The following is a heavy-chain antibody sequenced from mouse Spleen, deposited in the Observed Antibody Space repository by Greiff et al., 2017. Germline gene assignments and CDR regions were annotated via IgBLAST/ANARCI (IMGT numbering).Heavy chain of an antibody. V-gene: IGHV2-2*01. CDR3: ARNPPFTTVVAHYAMDY. CDR2: IWSGGST. CDR1: GFSLTSYG. D-gene: IGHD1-1*01. Sequence: QVQLQQSGPGLVQPSQSLSITCTVSGFSLTSYGVHWVRQSPGKGLEWLGVIWSGGSTDYNAAFISRLSISKDNSKSQVFFKMNSLQADDTAIYYCARNPPFTTVVAHYAMDYWGQGTSVTVSS. J-gene: IGHJ4*01.